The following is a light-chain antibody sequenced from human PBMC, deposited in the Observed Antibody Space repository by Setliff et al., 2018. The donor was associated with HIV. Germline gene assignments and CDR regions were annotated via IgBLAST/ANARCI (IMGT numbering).Light chain of an antibody. J-gene: IGLJ1*01. CDR1: SSGVGGSNY. V-gene: IGLV2-14*01. Sequence: QSALTQPASVSGSPGQSITISCTGTSSGVGGSNYVSWYQQHPGKAPKLMIYEVSNRPSWVSNRFSGSKSGNTASLTISGLQAEDEADYYCSSYTFSSTPYVFGTGTKVTVL. CDR2: EVS. CDR3: SSYTFSSTPYV.